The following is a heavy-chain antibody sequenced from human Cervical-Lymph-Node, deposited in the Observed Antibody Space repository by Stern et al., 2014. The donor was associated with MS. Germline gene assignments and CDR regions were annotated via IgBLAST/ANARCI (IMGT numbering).Heavy chain of an antibody. D-gene: IGHD6-13*01. CDR2: IWYDGSNP. V-gene: IGHV3-33*01. CDR1: GFSFSRYA. J-gene: IGHJ4*02. CDR3: ASAYSSSHYYFDY. Sequence: VQLVESGGGVVQPGRSLRLSCAASGFSFSRYAMHWVRQAPGKGLEWVALIWYDGSNPYYADSLTGRFTISRDNFKNTVYLQMNSLRAEDTAVYYCASAYSSSHYYFDYWGQGTLVTVSS.